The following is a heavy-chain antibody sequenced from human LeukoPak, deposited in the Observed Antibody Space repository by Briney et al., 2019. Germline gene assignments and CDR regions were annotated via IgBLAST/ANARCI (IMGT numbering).Heavy chain of an antibody. CDR2: IKHDGSEK. D-gene: IGHD3-3*01. CDR3: ATDRGWRTSGYYLYYFEY. V-gene: IGHV3-7*01. J-gene: IGHJ4*02. CDR1: GFIFTNYF. Sequence: GGSLRLSCAASGFIFTNYFMSWIRQAPGKGLEWVASIKHDGSEKYYVDSVRGRFTISRDNTMNSLYLQMSSLRAEDTAVYYCATDRGWRTSGYYLYYFEYWGQGTLVTFTS.